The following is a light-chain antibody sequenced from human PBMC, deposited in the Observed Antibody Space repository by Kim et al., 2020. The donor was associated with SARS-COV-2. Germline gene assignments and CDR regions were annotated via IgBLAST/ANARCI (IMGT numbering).Light chain of an antibody. Sequence: SPGETATLTCRASQSISSALLAWYQQRPGQAPRLLMSGASIRATGSPDRFSGSGSGTDFTLTISRLETDDFAVYYCQQDGTTPLTFGGGTKVDIK. CDR3: QQDGTTPLT. CDR1: QSISSAL. J-gene: IGKJ4*01. CDR2: GAS. V-gene: IGKV3-20*01.